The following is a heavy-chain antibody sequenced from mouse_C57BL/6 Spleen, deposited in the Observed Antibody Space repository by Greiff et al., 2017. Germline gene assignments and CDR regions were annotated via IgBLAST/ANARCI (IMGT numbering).Heavy chain of an antibody. CDR3: ARSEVDYYWYFDV. D-gene: IGHD1-1*01. J-gene: IGHJ1*03. CDR1: GYTFTDYN. CDR2: INPNNGGT. V-gene: IGHV1-18*01. Sequence: VQLKQSGPELVKPGASVKIPCKASGYTFTDYNMDWVKQSHGKSLEWIGDINPNNGGTIYNQKFKGKATLTVDKSSSTAYMELRSLTSEDTAVYYCARSEVDYYWYFDVWGTGTTVTVSS.